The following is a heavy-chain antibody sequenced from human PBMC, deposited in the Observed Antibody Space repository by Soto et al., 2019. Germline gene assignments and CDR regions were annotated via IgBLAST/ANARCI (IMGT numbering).Heavy chain of an antibody. V-gene: IGHV4-30-2*02. CDR1: GCSISSGGYS. D-gene: IGHD3-22*01. Sequence: SETLSLTCSVSGCSISSGGYSWSWIRQPPGKGLEWNGYIYHSGSTYYHPYLKSRVTISVDTSKNQFSLKLSFVTAADTAVYFCARFDYYDSSGYLDFGPKWGQGTLVTVSS. CDR2: IYHSGST. CDR3: ARFDYYDSSGYLDFGPK. J-gene: IGHJ4*02.